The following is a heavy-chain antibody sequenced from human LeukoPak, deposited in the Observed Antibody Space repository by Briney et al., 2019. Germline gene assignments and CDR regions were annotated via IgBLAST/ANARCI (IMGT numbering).Heavy chain of an antibody. CDR2: IRSKANSYAT. V-gene: IGHV3-73*01. J-gene: IGHJ4*02. Sequence: PGGSLRLSCAASGFTFSGSAMHWVRQASGKGLEWVGRIRSKANSYATAYAASVKGGFTISRDDSKNTAYLQMNSLKTEDTAVYYCAIETELGFDYWGQGTLVTVSS. CDR3: AIETELGFDY. D-gene: IGHD7-27*01. CDR1: GFTFSGSA.